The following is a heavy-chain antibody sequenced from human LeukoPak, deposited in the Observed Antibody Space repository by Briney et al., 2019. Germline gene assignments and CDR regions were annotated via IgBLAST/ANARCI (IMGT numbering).Heavy chain of an antibody. J-gene: IGHJ6*03. V-gene: IGHV4-61*02. CDR1: GGSISSSSYY. CDR2: IYTSGST. Sequence: SETLSLTCTVSGGSISSSSYYWSWIRQPAGKGLEWIGRIYTSGSTNYNPSLKSRVTMSVDTSKNQFSLKLSSVTAADTAVYYCARGFPKSIVGATYKSYYYYYMDVWGKGTTVTVSS. CDR3: ARGFPKSIVGATYKSYYYYYMDV. D-gene: IGHD1-26*01.